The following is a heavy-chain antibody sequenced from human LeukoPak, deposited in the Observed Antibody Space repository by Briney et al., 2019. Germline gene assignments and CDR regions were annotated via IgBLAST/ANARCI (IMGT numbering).Heavy chain of an antibody. V-gene: IGHV4-34*01. D-gene: IGHD6-13*01. CDR2: INHSGST. J-gene: IGHJ6*02. Sequence: SETLSLTCAVYGGSFSGYYWSWIRQPPGKGLEWIGEINHSGSTVYNPSLKSRVTISVGTSKNQFSLKLNSVTATDTAVYFCARIRDPRYGSSWNYGMDVWGQGTTVTVSS. CDR3: ARIRDPRYGSSWNYGMDV. CDR1: GGSFSGYY.